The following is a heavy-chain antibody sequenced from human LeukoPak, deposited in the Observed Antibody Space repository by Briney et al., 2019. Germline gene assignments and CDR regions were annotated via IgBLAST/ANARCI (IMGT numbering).Heavy chain of an antibody. D-gene: IGHD1-26*01. V-gene: IGHV3-66*02. Sequence: GGSLRLSCAASGFTVSSNYMSWVRQAPGKGLEWVSVIYSGGSTYYADSVKGRFTISRDNSKNTLYLQMNSLRAEDTAVHYCARDGVGATGFDYWGQGTLVTVSS. J-gene: IGHJ4*02. CDR2: IYSGGST. CDR3: ARDGVGATGFDY. CDR1: GFTVSSNY.